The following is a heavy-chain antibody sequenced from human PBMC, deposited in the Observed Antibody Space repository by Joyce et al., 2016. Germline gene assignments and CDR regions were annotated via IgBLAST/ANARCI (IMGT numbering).Heavy chain of an antibody. V-gene: IGHV1-2*02. D-gene: IGHD6-6*01. Sequence: QVQLVQSGAEVKKPGAPVKVSCKASGYSFSGYYIHWVRQAPGQGLEWMGWINPNNGATKYAEKFQAGVTMTRDTSVTTVYMELSGLRSDGTVVYYCARDRGLIAATSLPDAFAFWGQGTKVTVSS. CDR1: GYSFSGYY. CDR2: INPNNGAT. CDR3: ARDRGLIAATSLPDAFAF. J-gene: IGHJ3*01.